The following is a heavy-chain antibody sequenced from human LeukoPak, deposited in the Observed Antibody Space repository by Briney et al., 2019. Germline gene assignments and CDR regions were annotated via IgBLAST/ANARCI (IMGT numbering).Heavy chain of an antibody. J-gene: IGHJ4*02. V-gene: IGHV1-24*01. CDR1: GYTFTELS. CDR3: ATGDVSGYDKLFDY. D-gene: IGHD5-12*01. Sequence: ASVKVSCKVSGYTFTELSMHWVRQAPGKGLEWMGGFDPEDGETIYAQKFQGRVTMTEDTSTDTAYMELSSLRSEDTAVYYCATGDVSGYDKLFDYWGQGTLVTVSS. CDR2: FDPEDGET.